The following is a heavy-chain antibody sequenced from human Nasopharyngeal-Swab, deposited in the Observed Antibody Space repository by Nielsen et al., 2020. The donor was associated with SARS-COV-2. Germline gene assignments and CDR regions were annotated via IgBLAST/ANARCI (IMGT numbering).Heavy chain of an antibody. J-gene: IGHJ4*02. V-gene: IGHV3-74*01. CDR2: INSDGSTT. D-gene: IGHD6-25*01. CDR1: GFTFSPYW. CDR3: ATDITAAGDH. Sequence: GESLKISCAASGFTFSPYWMHWVRQVPGRGLMWVSRINSDGSTTDYAESVKGRFPISRDNAKNTLYLQINSLRVEDTALYFCATDITAAGDHWGQGTLVTVSS.